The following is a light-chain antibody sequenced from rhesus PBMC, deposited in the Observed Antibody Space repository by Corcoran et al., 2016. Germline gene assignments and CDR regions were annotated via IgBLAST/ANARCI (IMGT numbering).Light chain of an antibody. CDR2: SAS. Sequence: DIQMTQSPSSLSASVGDRVTITRQASQSLTNYLNWYQQKPGKIPKLLIYSASTLQSGIPSRFSDSGSVTDFTLTIISLQPEDFATYYGQQGYGYPYTFGQGTKVEIK. J-gene: IGKJ2*01. V-gene: IGKV1S9*01. CDR3: QQGYGYPYT. CDR1: QSLTNY.